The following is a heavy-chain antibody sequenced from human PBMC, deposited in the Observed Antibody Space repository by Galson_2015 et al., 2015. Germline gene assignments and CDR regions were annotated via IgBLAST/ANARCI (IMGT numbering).Heavy chain of an antibody. D-gene: IGHD1-26*01. CDR3: ARTPRGGATGSAAFDI. Sequence: TLSLTCTVSGGSISSGDYYWSWIRQPPGKGLEWIGYIYYSGSTYYNPSLKSRVTISVDTSKNQFSLKLSSVTAADTAVYYCARTPRGGATGSAAFDIWGQGTMVTVSS. V-gene: IGHV4-30-4*01. CDR1: GGSISSGDYY. CDR2: IYYSGST. J-gene: IGHJ3*02.